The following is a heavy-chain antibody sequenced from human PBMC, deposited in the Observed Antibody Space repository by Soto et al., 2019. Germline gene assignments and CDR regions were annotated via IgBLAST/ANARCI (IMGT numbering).Heavy chain of an antibody. CDR1: GFTFNNYG. CDR3: ARDKTFGGTIGSAFDS. V-gene: IGHV3-33*01. D-gene: IGHD3-16*01. J-gene: IGHJ4*02. CDR2: IWYDASHK. Sequence: QVQVVESGGGVVQPGTSLRISCAASGFTFNNYGMHWVRQAPGKGLEWVAVIWYDASHKYYADSVKGRFTISRDNSKNTLYLQMSSLRGEDTAVYYCARDKTFGGTIGSAFDSWGQGTLVTVSS.